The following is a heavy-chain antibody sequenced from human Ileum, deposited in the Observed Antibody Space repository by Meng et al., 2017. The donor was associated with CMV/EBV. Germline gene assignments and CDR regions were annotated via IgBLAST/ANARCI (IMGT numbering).Heavy chain of an antibody. V-gene: IGHV4-61*01. CDR2: IYYSGST. J-gene: IGHJ6*02. D-gene: IGHD4-23*01. CDR1: GGSVSSGSYY. CDR3: AGYTVVTPGYYYDMDV. Sequence: SETLSLTCTVSGGSVSSGSYYWSWIRQPPGKGLEWTGYIYYSGSTNYNPSLKSRVTISVDTSKNQFSLKLSSVTAADTAVYYCAGYTVVTPGYYYDMDVWGQGTTVTVSS.